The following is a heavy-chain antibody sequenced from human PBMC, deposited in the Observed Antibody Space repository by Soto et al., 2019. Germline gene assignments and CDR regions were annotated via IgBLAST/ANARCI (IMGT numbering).Heavy chain of an antibody. J-gene: IGHJ3*02. CDR3: ARIIVITFGGVVGDAFDI. CDR1: GGSISSGSYY. Sequence: QLQLQESGPGLVKPSETLSLTCTVSGGSISSGSYYWAWIRQPPGKGLEWIGSIYYSGSTYYNPFLKSRVTISVDTSKNQFSVKLSSVTAADTAVYYCARIIVITFGGVVGDAFDIWGQGTTVTISS. CDR2: IYYSGST. D-gene: IGHD3-16*02. V-gene: IGHV4-39*01.